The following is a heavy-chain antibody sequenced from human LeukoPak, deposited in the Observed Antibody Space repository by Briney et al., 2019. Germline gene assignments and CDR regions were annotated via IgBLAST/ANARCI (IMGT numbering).Heavy chain of an antibody. J-gene: IGHJ6*04. CDR2: INHSGST. CDR1: GGSFSGYY. Sequence: SETLSLTCAVYGGSFSGYYWSWIRQPPGKGLEWIGEINHSGSTKYNPSLKSRVTISVDTSKNQFSLKLSSVTAADTAGYYCAGGLWFHYGMDVWSKATTVTVS. D-gene: IGHD3-10*01. CDR3: AGGLWFHYGMDV. V-gene: IGHV4-34*01.